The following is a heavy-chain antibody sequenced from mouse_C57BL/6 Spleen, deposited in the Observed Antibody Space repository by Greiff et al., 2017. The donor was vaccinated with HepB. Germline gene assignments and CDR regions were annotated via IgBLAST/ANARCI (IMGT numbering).Heavy chain of an antibody. CDR1: GFTFSDYG. D-gene: IGHD2-3*01. V-gene: IGHV5-17*01. CDR3: ARPGDGYSYAMDY. CDR2: ISSGSSTI. J-gene: IGHJ4*01. Sequence: EVKLVESGGGLVKPGGSLKLSCAASGFTFSDYGMHWVRQAPEKGLEWVAYISSGSSTIYYADTVKGRFTISRDNAKNTLFLQMTSLRSEDTAMYYWARPGDGYSYAMDYWGQGTSVTVSS.